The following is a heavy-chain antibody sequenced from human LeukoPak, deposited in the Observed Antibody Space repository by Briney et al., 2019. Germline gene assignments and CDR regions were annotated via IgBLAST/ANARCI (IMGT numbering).Heavy chain of an antibody. CDR3: ARDGAYSGRSIDH. CDR1: GDSVSSNSAA. Sequence: SQTLSLTCAISGDSVSSNSAAWNWIRQSPSRGLEWRGRTCYRSKWYSSYALSVKSRITINPDTSKNQFSLQLNSVTPDDTAVYYCARDGAYSGRSIDHWGQGTLVTVSS. V-gene: IGHV6-1*01. J-gene: IGHJ4*02. CDR2: TCYRSKWYS. D-gene: IGHD1-26*01.